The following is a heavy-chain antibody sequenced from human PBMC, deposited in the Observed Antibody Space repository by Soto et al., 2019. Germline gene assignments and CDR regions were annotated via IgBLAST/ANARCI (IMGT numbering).Heavy chain of an antibody. Sequence: QVQLVQSGAEEKKPGASVKVSCKASGYTFTSYAMHWVRQAPGQRVEWMGWINAGNGNTKYSQKFQGRVTITRDTSASTVYMELRSLRSAATAVYYCARGSGWYFLDYWGQGTLVTVSS. CDR3: ARGSGWYFLDY. CDR1: GYTFTSYA. D-gene: IGHD6-19*01. J-gene: IGHJ4*02. V-gene: IGHV1-3*05. CDR2: INAGNGNT.